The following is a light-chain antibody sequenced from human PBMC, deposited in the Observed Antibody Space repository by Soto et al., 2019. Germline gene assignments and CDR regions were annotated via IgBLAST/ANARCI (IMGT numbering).Light chain of an antibody. CDR1: GTSSDVGGYNY. J-gene: IGKJ1*01. CDR3: MQPLQSWT. CDR2: LGS. Sequence: VLTQPRSVSGSPGQSVTISCTGTSSDVGGYNYVSWYLQKPGQSPQLLIYLGSNRASGVPDRFSGSGSGTDFTLKISRVEAEDVGVDDCMQPLQSWTFGQGTKVDIK. V-gene: IGKV2-28*01.